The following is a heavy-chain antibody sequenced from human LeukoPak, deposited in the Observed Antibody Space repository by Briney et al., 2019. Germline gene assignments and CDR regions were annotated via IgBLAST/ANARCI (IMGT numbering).Heavy chain of an antibody. CDR2: ISISNSYI. V-gene: IGHV3-21*01. Sequence: GGSLRLSCAASGFTFSRYSMNWFRQAPGKGLEWVSSISISNSYIYYADSVKDRFTMSRDNAKNSLYLQVNSLRAEDTAVYYCARGSRLGVVERDAFGIWGQGTMVTVSS. CDR1: GFTFSRYS. CDR3: ARGSRLGVVERDAFGI. J-gene: IGHJ3*02. D-gene: IGHD3-3*01.